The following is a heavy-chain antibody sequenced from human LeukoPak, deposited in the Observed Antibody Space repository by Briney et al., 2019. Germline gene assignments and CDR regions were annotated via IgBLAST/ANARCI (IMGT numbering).Heavy chain of an antibody. CDR3: ARDWGDIVVVVAASYFDY. CDR2: ISYDGSNK. Sequence: GRSLRLSCAASGFTFSSYAMHWVRQAPGKGLEWVAVISYDGSNKCYADSVKGRFTISRDNSKNTLYLQMNSLRAEDTAVYYCARDWGDIVVVVAASYFDYWGQGTLVTVSS. J-gene: IGHJ4*02. CDR1: GFTFSSYA. V-gene: IGHV3-30*04. D-gene: IGHD2-15*01.